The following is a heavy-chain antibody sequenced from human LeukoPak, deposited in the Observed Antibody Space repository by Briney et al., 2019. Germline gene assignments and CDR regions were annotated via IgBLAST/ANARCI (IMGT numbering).Heavy chain of an antibody. J-gene: IGHJ4*02. V-gene: IGHV1-46*03. CDR3: ARGGVPAAIVPYFDY. D-gene: IGHD2-2*01. CDR1: GYTFTSYY. Sequence: ASVKVSCKASGYTFTSYYMHRVRQAPGQGLEWMGIINPSDGSTSYAQKFQGRGSMTRDTSTSTVYMGLSSLRSEDTAVYYCARGGVPAAIVPYFDYWGQGTLVTVSS. CDR2: INPSDGST.